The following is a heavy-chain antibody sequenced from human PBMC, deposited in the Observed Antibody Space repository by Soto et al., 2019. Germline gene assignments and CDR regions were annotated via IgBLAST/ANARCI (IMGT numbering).Heavy chain of an antibody. CDR2: ISGSGGST. Sequence: GSLRLSCAASGFTFRSYAMSWVRQAPGKGLEWVSAISGSGGSTYYADSVKGRFTISRDNSKNTLYLQMNSLRAEDTAVYYCAKAVAGRPYYYYGMDVWGQGTTVTVSS. CDR3: AKAVAGRPYYYYGMDV. V-gene: IGHV3-23*01. CDR1: GFTFRSYA. J-gene: IGHJ6*02. D-gene: IGHD6-19*01.